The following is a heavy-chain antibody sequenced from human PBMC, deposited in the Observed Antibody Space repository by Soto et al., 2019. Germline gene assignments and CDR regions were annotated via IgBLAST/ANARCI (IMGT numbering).Heavy chain of an antibody. D-gene: IGHD3-22*01. CDR1: GFTFSSYW. CDR3: AKDRVPNDSSAYYSILTDS. V-gene: IGHV3-74*01. J-gene: IGHJ4*02. Sequence: HPGGSLRLSCAASGFTFSSYWMHWVRQTPEKGLVWVSHIDNDGISTTYADSVKGRFTISRDNAKNTLYLQMNSLTVEDTAVYYYAKDRVPNDSSAYYSILTDSWGQGTVVTVS. CDR2: IDNDGIST.